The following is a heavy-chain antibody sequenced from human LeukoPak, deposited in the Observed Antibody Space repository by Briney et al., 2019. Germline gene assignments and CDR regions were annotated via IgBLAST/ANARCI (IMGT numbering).Heavy chain of an antibody. CDR1: GYTFSGYY. J-gene: IGHJ3*02. CDR2: INPNSGDT. V-gene: IGHV1-2*02. Sequence: ASVKVSCKASGYTFSGYYMHWVRQAPGQGLEWMGWINPNSGDTNYAQKFQGRVTMTRDTSISTAYMELSRLTSDDTAMYYCTKVEAFDIWGQGTMVTVSS. CDR3: TKVEAFDI. D-gene: IGHD5-24*01.